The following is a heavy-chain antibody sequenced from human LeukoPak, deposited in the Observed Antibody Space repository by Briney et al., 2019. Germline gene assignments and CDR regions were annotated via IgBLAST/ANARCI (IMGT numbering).Heavy chain of an antibody. CDR3: AGFYGDYEYGAFDI. V-gene: IGHV4-59*01. CDR1: GGSISSYY. Sequence: SETLSLTCTVSGGSISSYYWSWIRQPPGKGLEWIGYIYYSGSTNYNPSLKSRVTISVDTSKNQFSLKLSSVTAADTAVYYCAGFYGDYEYGAFDIWGQGTMVTVSS. J-gene: IGHJ3*02. CDR2: IYYSGST. D-gene: IGHD4-17*01.